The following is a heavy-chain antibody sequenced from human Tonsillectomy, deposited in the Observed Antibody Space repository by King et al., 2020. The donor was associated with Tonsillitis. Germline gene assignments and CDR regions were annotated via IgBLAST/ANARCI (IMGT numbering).Heavy chain of an antibody. Sequence: VQLQESGPGLVKPSQTLSLTCTVSGGSIRSALYYWTWVRQPAGKGLDWIGRIYTTGDINSNPSLKIRVSISVDTSQNQFSLRLSSVTAADTAVYYCVSLPIPPIARYFDYYTDVWGKGTPVTVSS. CDR1: GGSIRSALYY. D-gene: IGHD6-13*01. CDR2: IYTTGDI. J-gene: IGHJ6*03. V-gene: IGHV4-61*02. CDR3: VSLPIPPIARYFDYYTDV.